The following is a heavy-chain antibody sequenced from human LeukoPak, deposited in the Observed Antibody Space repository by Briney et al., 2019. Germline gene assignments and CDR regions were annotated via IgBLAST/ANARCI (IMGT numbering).Heavy chain of an antibody. Sequence: PGGSLRLSCAASGFTFSSQWMSWVRQAPGKGLEWVACIKKAGSERYYVDSVKGRFTISRDNAKNSLYLQMNSLRAEDTAVYYCAALDTAMAPLPDWGQGTRVTVSS. V-gene: IGHV3-7*01. CDR3: AALDTAMAPLPD. D-gene: IGHD5-18*01. J-gene: IGHJ4*02. CDR1: GFTFSSQW. CDR2: IKKAGSER.